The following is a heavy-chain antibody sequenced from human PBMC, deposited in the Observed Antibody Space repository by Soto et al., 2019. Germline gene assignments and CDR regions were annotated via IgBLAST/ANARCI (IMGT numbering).Heavy chain of an antibody. Sequence: QVQLVESGGGVVQPGRSLRLSCAASGFTFSTYGMHWVRQAPGKRLEWVAVISYDGSNKYYADSVKGRFTISRDNSKNTLYLQMSSLRAEDTAVYYCAKGFSYSVIDYWGQGTLVTVSS. CDR1: GFTFSTYG. CDR2: ISYDGSNK. D-gene: IGHD5-18*01. V-gene: IGHV3-30*18. J-gene: IGHJ4*02. CDR3: AKGFSYSVIDY.